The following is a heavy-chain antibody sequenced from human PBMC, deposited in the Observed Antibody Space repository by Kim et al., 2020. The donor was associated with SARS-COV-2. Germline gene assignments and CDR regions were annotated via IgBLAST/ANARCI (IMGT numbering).Heavy chain of an antibody. V-gene: IGHV3-21*01. CDR3: ARGGYNHNWFDP. Sequence: YYADSVKGRFTISRDNAKNSLYLQMNSLRAEDTAVYYCARGGYNHNWFDPWGQGTLVTVSS. J-gene: IGHJ5*02. D-gene: IGHD1-20*01.